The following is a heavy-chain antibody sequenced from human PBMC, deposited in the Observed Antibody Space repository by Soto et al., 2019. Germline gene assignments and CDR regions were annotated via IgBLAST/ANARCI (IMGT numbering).Heavy chain of an antibody. Sequence: EVRLLESGGGLAQPGGSLRLSCTTSGFTFDNFAMSWVRQAPGRGLEWVSAIRGGGGGTYYADSVEGRFIISRDNSKNTVYLQVNGLRTEDTAVYYCAKDVHYDSSGGLDYWGQGTLVTVSS. D-gene: IGHD3-22*01. V-gene: IGHV3-23*01. J-gene: IGHJ4*02. CDR2: IRGGGGGT. CDR3: AKDVHYDSSGGLDY. CDR1: GFTFDNFA.